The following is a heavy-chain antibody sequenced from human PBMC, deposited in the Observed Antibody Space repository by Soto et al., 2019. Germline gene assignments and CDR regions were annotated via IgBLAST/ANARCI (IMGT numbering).Heavy chain of an antibody. D-gene: IGHD3-16*01. CDR1: GDTFNNHA. CDR3: ARVDCIRLEGEEWFAP. J-gene: IGHJ5*02. Sequence: QVQLVQSGAEVKKPGSSARGSCKASGDTFNNHAFSWVRHAPGQGLEWMGSIIPMFRTTDYAQRCQGRGTITAAESTTTVYLNLISLRSDDTAIYYCARVDCIRLEGEEWFAPWGPGTLVTVSS. V-gene: IGHV1-69*18. CDR2: IIPMFRTT.